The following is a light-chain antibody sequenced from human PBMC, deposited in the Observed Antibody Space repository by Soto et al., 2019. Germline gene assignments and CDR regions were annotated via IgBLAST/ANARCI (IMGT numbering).Light chain of an antibody. CDR2: EGS. J-gene: IGLJ2*01. CDR1: SSDVGSYNL. CDR3: CSYAGSSTVV. V-gene: IGLV2-23*01. Sequence: QSALTQPASVSGSPGQSITISCTGTSSDVGSYNLVSWYQQHPGKAPKLMIYEGSKRPSGVSNRFSGSKSGNTASLTISGLQAEDEADYYCCSYAGSSTVVFGGWTKLTFL.